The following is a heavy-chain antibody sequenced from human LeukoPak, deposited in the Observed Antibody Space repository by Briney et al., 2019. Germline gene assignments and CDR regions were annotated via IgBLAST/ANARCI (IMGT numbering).Heavy chain of an antibody. D-gene: IGHD1-14*01. V-gene: IGHV3-30*04. CDR2: ISYDGSNK. CDR3: ARGRRPVDY. CDR1: GFTFSSYA. Sequence: GGSLRLSCAASGFTFSSYAMHWVREAPGKGLEWVAVISYDGSNKYYADSVKGRFTISRDNSKNTLYLQMNSLRAEDTAVYYCARGRRPVDYWGQGTLVTVSS. J-gene: IGHJ4*02.